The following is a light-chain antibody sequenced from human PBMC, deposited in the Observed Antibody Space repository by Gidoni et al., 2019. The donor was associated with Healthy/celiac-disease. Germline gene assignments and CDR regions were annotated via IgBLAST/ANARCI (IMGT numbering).Light chain of an antibody. CDR3: QQYNNWPIT. Sequence: EIVMTHSPATLSVSPGERATLSCRASQSVSSNLAWYQQKPGQAPRLLIYGASTRATGIPARFSGSGSGTELTLTISSLQSEDFAVYYCQQYNNWPITFGQGTRLEIK. J-gene: IGKJ5*01. CDR2: GAS. V-gene: IGKV3-15*01. CDR1: QSVSSN.